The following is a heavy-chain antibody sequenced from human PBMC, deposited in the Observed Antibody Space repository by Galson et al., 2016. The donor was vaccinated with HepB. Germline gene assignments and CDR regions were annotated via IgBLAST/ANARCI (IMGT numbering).Heavy chain of an antibody. D-gene: IGHD2-21*02. CDR1: GFTFSSNW. CDR2: IKPDGSGK. Sequence: SLRLSCAASGFTFSSNWMGWVRQPPGKGLEWVGNIKPDGSGKYYADSVKGRFTISRDNARNSVYLQMSSLRAEDTAIYYCAKSPGGDWELDYWGQGTLVTVAS. V-gene: IGHV3-7*03. CDR3: AKSPGGDWELDY. J-gene: IGHJ4*02.